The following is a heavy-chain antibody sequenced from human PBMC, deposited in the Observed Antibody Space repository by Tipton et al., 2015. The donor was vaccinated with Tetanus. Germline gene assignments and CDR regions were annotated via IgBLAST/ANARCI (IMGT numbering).Heavy chain of an antibody. V-gene: IGHV4-59*01. D-gene: IGHD3-3*01. CDR3: AAQIIPTDRGGWFDP. J-gene: IGHJ5*02. Sequence: TLSLTCTVSGGSIGTYHWNWIRQSPGKGLEWIGYIDYFGTTKYNPSLMSRVAMSVVTSKNQLSLKLSSVTSADTAVYYCAAQIIPTDRGGWFDPWGQGALVTVSS. CDR1: GGSIGTYH. CDR2: IDYFGTT.